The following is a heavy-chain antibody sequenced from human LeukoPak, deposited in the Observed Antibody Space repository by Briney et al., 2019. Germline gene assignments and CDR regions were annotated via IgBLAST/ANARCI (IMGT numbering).Heavy chain of an antibody. Sequence: SVKVSCQASGGTFSSNIIAWVRQAQGQGLEWVGVIIPAFGAARHSQTFQGRVTITADGSTNTAYMELRSLTSDDTAVYYCARAAAGGPLNALHSWGQGTVVTVSS. J-gene: IGHJ3*01. CDR3: ARAAAGGPLNALHS. CDR2: IIPAFGAA. V-gene: IGHV1-69*13. CDR1: GGTFSSNI. D-gene: IGHD6-13*01.